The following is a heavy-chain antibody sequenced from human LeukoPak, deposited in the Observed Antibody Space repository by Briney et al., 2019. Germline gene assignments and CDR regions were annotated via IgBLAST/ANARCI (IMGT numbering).Heavy chain of an antibody. J-gene: IGHJ4*02. CDR3: ARDGVGITGAYFDY. V-gene: IGHV3-48*01. Sequence: GGSLRLSCAASGFTFSSYSMNWVRQAPGKGLEWVSYISSSSSTIYYADSVKGRFTISRDNAKNSLYLQMNSLRAEDTAVYYCARDGVGITGAYFDYWGQGTLVTVSS. D-gene: IGHD1-20*01. CDR1: GFTFSSYS. CDR2: ISSSSSTI.